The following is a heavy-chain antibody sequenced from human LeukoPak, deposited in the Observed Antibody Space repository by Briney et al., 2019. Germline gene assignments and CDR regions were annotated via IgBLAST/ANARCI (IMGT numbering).Heavy chain of an antibody. CDR1: GFTLSDAW. CDR2: IKSKGDGGTT. Sequence: GGSLRLSCAAAGFTLSDAWMTWVRQAPGKGLEWVGRIKSKGDGGTTDYAAPVKGRFTISRDDSKNTLYLQMNRLKTEDTAVYYCTTARGSGPGYFHHWGQGTLVTVSS. CDR3: TTARGSGPGYFHH. D-gene: IGHD6-19*01. J-gene: IGHJ1*01. V-gene: IGHV3-15*01.